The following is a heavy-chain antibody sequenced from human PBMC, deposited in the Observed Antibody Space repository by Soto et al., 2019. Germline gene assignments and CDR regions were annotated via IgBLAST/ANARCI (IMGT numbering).Heavy chain of an antibody. D-gene: IGHD3-3*02. CDR2: IYYTGSS. CDR3: ARDQDHFRSGSYYNAMEF. Sequence: SETLSLTCTVSGGSVSSESHYWSWIRQTPGKGLEWIGYIYYTGSSNYNPSLKVRVTVSVYTSRDHVSLRLRSVTRAATSVCYRARDQDHFRSGSYYNAMEFMGQGNKVTLSS. V-gene: IGHV4-61*03. CDR1: GGSVSSESHY. J-gene: IGHJ6*02.